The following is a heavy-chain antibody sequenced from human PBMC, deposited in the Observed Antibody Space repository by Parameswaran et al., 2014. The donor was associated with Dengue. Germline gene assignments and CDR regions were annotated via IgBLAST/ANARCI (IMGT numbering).Heavy chain of an antibody. J-gene: IGHJ4*02. V-gene: IGHV1-3*01. CDR3: ARARWDLLYFDY. D-gene: IGHD1-26*01. CDR2: INAGNGNT. Sequence: WVRQAPGQRLEWMGWINAGNGNTKYSQKFQGRVTITRDTSATTAYMELSSLKSEDTAVYYCARARWDLLYFDYWGQGTWSPSPQ.